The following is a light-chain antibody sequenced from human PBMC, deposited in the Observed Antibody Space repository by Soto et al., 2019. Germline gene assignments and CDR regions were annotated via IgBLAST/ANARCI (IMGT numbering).Light chain of an antibody. CDR1: SSNIGAGYD. J-gene: IGLJ3*02. CDR2: GNS. Sequence: QSVLTQPPSVSGAPGQSVTISCTGSSSNIGAGYDVHGYQQLPGTAPKLLIYGNSNRPSGVPDRFSGSKSGTSASLAITGLQAEDEADYYCQSYDSSLSGWVFGGGTQVTVL. CDR3: QSYDSSLSGWV. V-gene: IGLV1-40*01.